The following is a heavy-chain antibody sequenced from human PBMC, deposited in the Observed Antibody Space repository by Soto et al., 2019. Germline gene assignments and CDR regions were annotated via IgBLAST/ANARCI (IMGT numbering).Heavy chain of an antibody. J-gene: IGHJ6*02. D-gene: IGHD1-26*01. CDR2: IIPIFGTA. CDR3: ARRHGNWELYPRPYGMDV. V-gene: IGHV1-69*13. CDR1: GGTFSSYA. Sequence: ASVKVSCKASGGTFSSYAISWGRQAPGQGLEWMGGIIPIFGTANYAQKFQGRVTITADESTSTAYMELSSLRSEDTAVYYCARRHGNWELYPRPYGMDVWGQGTTVTVSS.